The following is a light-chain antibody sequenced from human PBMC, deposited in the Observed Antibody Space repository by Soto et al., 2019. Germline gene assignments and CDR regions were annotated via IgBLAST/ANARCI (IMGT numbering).Light chain of an antibody. CDR2: GAS. V-gene: IGKV3-15*01. J-gene: IGKJ4*01. CDR3: QQYNNWPLT. Sequence: EIVMTQSPATLSVSPGERATLSCRASQSVSSNLAWDQQKPGQAPRLLIYGASTRATGIPARFSGSGSGTEFTLTIGSLQSEDFAVYYCQQYNNWPLTFGGGTKVEIK. CDR1: QSVSSN.